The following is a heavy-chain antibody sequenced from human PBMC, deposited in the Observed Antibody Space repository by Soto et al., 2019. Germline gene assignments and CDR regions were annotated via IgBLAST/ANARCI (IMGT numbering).Heavy chain of an antibody. CDR2: IKSKTDGGTT. CDR3: TTGTIFGVGKYYYYGMDV. V-gene: IGHV3-15*07. CDR1: GFTFSNAW. Sequence: GGSLRLSCAASGFTFSNAWMNWVRQAPGKGLEWVGRIKSKTDGGTTDYAAPVKGRFTISRDDSKNTLYLQMDSLKTEDTAVYYCTTGTIFGVGKYYYYGMDVWGQGTTVTVSS. D-gene: IGHD3-3*01. J-gene: IGHJ6*02.